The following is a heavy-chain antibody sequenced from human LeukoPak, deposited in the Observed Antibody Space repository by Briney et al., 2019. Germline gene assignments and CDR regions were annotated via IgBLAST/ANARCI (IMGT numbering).Heavy chain of an antibody. CDR2: IIPIFGTA. Sequence: SVKVSCKASGGTFSSYAISWVRQAPGQGLEWMGGIIPIFGTANYAQKFQGRVTITTDESTSTAYMELSSLRSEDTAVYYCARGSPGGDFWSGYLIDYWGQGTLVTVPS. CDR3: ARGSPGGDFWSGYLIDY. V-gene: IGHV1-69*05. J-gene: IGHJ4*02. D-gene: IGHD3-3*01. CDR1: GGTFSSYA.